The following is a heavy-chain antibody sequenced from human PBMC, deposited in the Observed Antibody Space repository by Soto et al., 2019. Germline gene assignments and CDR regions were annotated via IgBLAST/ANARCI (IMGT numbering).Heavy chain of an antibody. J-gene: IGHJ4*02. CDR2: INAGNGNT. CDR1: GYTFTGYA. CDR3: ARGDYYDIHDY. D-gene: IGHD3-22*01. V-gene: IGHV1-3*01. Sequence: QVQLVQSGAAVKKPGASVKVSCKASGYTFTGYAIHWVRQAPGQRLEWMGWINAGNGNTKYSQKFQGRVTITRDTSASTAYMELSSLRSEATAVYYCARGDYYDIHDYWGQGTLVTVSS.